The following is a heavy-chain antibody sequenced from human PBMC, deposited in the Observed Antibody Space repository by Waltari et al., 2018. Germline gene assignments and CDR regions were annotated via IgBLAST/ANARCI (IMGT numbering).Heavy chain of an antibody. CDR2: INHSGST. CDR1: GGSFSGYY. Sequence: QVQLQQWGAGLLKPSETLSLTCAVYGGSFSGYYWSWIRQPPGKGLEWSGEINHSGSTNYNPSLKSRVTISVDTAKNQFSLKLSSVTAADTAVYYCAREDSSGSFDYWGQGTLVTVSS. D-gene: IGHD6-19*01. J-gene: IGHJ4*02. CDR3: AREDSSGSFDY. V-gene: IGHV4-34*01.